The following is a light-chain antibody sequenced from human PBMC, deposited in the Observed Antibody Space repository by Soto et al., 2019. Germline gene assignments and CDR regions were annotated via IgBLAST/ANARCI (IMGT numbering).Light chain of an antibody. CDR3: QHMRT. V-gene: IGKV1-5*01. CDR1: QNINNW. J-gene: IGKJ1*01. Sequence: DIQMTQSPSTLSASIGDRVTITCRASQNINNWIAWYQQKPGKAPKFLIYDDSTLESGVPSRFSGSGFGTEFSLTNSRMQPDDFGSYYCQHMRTFGQGTKVEMK. CDR2: DDS.